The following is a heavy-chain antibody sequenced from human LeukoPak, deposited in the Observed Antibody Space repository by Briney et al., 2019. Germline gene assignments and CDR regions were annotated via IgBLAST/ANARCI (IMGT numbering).Heavy chain of an antibody. Sequence: ASVKVSCKASGYAFTRYYIHWVRQAPGQGLEWMGIINPSGGGTSNAQKFQGRVTMTRDTSTSTVYMEVSSLTSEDTAVYYCASASGYYAPPDYWGQGTLVTDSS. CDR3: ASASGYYAPPDY. J-gene: IGHJ4*02. CDR2: INPSGGGT. D-gene: IGHD3-22*01. V-gene: IGHV1-46*01. CDR1: GYAFTRYY.